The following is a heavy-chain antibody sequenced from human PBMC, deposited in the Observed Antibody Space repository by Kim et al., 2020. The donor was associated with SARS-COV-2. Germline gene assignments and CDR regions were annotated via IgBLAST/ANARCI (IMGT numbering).Heavy chain of an antibody. Sequence: PSVQGQVTISADKSISTAYLQWSSLKASDTAMYYCARGSGGYSYDTPFDYWGQGTLVTVSS. V-gene: IGHV5-51*01. D-gene: IGHD5-18*01. J-gene: IGHJ4*02. CDR3: ARGSGGYSYDTPFDY.